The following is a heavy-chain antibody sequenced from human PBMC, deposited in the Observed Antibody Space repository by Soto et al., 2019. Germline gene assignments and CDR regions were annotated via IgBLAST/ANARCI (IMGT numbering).Heavy chain of an antibody. Sequence: QVPLVESGGGVVQPARSLRLSCEGSGFICGKYDMYWVRQASGKGLEWVTKISHDGRNKDYEDSVQGRFTISRDNSRDTMYLEMNRLRPEDTAIYNCAKGSIPWWSQGIDFWGQGTLVTVSA. CDR3: AKGSIPWWSQGIDF. CDR2: ISHDGRNK. CDR1: GFICGKYD. D-gene: IGHD2-8*02. V-gene: IGHV3-30*18. J-gene: IGHJ4*02.